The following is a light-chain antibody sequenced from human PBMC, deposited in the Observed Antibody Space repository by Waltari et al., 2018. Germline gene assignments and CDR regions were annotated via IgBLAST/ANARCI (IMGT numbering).Light chain of an antibody. J-gene: IGKJ1*01. Sequence: AIRMTQSPSSLSASTGHRVTITCRASQGISSYLAWYQQKPGKAPKLLIYAASTLQSGVPSRFSGSGSGTDFTLTISCLQSEDFATYYCQQYYSYPWTIGQGTKVEIK. V-gene: IGKV1-8*01. CDR2: AAS. CDR3: QQYYSYPWT. CDR1: QGISSY.